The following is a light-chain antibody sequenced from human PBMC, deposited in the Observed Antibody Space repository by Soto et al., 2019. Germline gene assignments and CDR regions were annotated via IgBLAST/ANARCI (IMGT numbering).Light chain of an antibody. CDR1: QSLSMY. Sequence: EIVLTQSPATLSLSPGERATLSCRASQSLSMYLAWYQQKPGQAPRLLIYGASTRATGIPARFSGSGSGTEFTLTISSLQSEDFAVYYCQQYDNWPLTFGGGTKVDIK. CDR3: QQYDNWPLT. CDR2: GAS. J-gene: IGKJ4*01. V-gene: IGKV3-15*01.